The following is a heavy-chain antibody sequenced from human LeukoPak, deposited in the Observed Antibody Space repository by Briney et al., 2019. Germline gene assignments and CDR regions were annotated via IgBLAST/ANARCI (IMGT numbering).Heavy chain of an antibody. CDR2: ISYSGFT. J-gene: IGHJ4*02. D-gene: IGHD4-23*01. CDR3: ARSAVATAAGLDY. V-gene: IGHV4-59*01. CDR1: GGSISNYY. Sequence: LTCTISGGSISNYYGTWIRQPPGKGPEWIGYISYSGFTKYNPSLPSRVAISVDTSKNQFSLKLSSVTAADTAMYYCARSAVATAAGLDYWGQGTLVTVSS.